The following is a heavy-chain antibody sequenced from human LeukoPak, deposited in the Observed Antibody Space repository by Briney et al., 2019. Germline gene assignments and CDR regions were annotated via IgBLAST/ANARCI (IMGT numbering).Heavy chain of an antibody. J-gene: IGHJ6*03. V-gene: IGHV3-48*03. CDR3: ARDSAAGVIYFMDV. Sequence: GGSLRLSCAASGFTFSNYEMNWVRQAPGKGLEWVSYISISSTTIKYADSVKGRFTISRDNAKNSLYPQMNSLRAEDTAVYYCARDSAAGVIYFMDVWGKGTTVTISS. D-gene: IGHD6-13*01. CDR1: GFTFSNYE. CDR2: ISISSTTI.